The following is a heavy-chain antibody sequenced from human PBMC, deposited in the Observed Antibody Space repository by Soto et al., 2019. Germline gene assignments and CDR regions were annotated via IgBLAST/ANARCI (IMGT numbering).Heavy chain of an antibody. J-gene: IGHJ5*02. V-gene: IGHV3-23*01. CDR2: ISGSGSNT. CDR1: GFTLSTHA. CDR3: AKVPVTGTPGGWFDP. Sequence: EEQLLESGGGLQQPGGSLRLSCAATGFTLSTHALNWVRQVPGKGLGWFSRISGSGSNTYYTDSVKGRFTISRDNSKNTLYLQMNGLRADDTAVYYCAKVPVTGTPGGWFDPWGQGTLVTVSS. D-gene: IGHD1-7*01.